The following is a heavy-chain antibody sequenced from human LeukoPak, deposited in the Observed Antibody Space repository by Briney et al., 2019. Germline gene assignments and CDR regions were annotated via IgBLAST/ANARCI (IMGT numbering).Heavy chain of an antibody. Sequence: SETLSLTCTVSGGSISSSSYYWGWIRQPPGKGLEWTGSIYYSGSTYYNPSLKSRVTISVDTSKNQFSLKLSSVTAADTAVYYCARDVDVPGMDVWGQGTTVTVSS. V-gene: IGHV4-39*07. CDR3: ARDVDVPGMDV. D-gene: IGHD3-9*01. CDR2: IYYSGST. J-gene: IGHJ6*02. CDR1: GGSISSSSYY.